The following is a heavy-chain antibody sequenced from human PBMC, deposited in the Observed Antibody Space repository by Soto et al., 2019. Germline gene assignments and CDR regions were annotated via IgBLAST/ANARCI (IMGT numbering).Heavy chain of an antibody. CDR3: ARDRQAYSGSYGWFDP. Sequence: EVQLVESGGGLVQPGRSLRLSCAASGFTFSSYSMNWVRQAPGKGLEWFSYISSSSITIYYADSVKCRLTISRDNAKNALYLQMNSLRAEDTAVYECARDRQAYSGSYGWFDPWGQGTLVTVSS. J-gene: IGHJ5*02. CDR1: GFTFSSYS. V-gene: IGHV3-48*01. D-gene: IGHD1-26*01. CDR2: ISSSSITI.